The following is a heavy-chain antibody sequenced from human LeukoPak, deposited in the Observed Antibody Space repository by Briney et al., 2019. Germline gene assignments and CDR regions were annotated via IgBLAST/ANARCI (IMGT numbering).Heavy chain of an antibody. CDR3: ARSSPPTYYHFYYYMDV. Sequence: GASVKVSCKASGYTFTGYYLHWVRQAPGQGLEWMGWTNPSSGGAKYAQNFQGRVIITTDTSISTAYMELSSLRSDDTAVYYCARSSPPTYYHFYYYMDVWGKGSTVTVSS. CDR2: TNPSSGGA. J-gene: IGHJ6*03. V-gene: IGHV1-2*02. CDR1: GYTFTGYY. D-gene: IGHD6-13*01.